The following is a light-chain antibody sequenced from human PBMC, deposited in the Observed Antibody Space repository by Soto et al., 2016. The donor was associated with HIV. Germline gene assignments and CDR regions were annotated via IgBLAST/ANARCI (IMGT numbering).Light chain of an antibody. CDR2: DDT. Sequence: SYVLTQPPSVSVAPGKTASITCGGDNIGRKGVHWYQQKPGQAPGLVVYDDTYRPSGIPERFSGSNSGNTATLTISRVEAGDEADYYCQVWDNSNDHVVFGGGTKLTVL. CDR1: NIGRKG. J-gene: IGLJ2*01. CDR3: QVWDNSNDHVV. V-gene: IGLV3-21*03.